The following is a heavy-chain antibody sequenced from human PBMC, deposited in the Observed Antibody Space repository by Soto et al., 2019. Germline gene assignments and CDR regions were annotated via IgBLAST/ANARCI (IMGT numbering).Heavy chain of an antibody. CDR3: ARDKLRRAMNWKYVDGMDV. D-gene: IGHD1-1*01. CDR1: GGTFSSYA. Sequence: GASVEVSCKASGGTFSSYAISWVRQAPGQGLEWMGGIIPIFGTANYAQKFQGRVTITAGESTSTAYMELSSLRSEDTAVYYCARDKLRRAMNWKYVDGMDVWGQGTTVTVSS. V-gene: IGHV1-69*13. J-gene: IGHJ6*02. CDR2: IIPIFGTA.